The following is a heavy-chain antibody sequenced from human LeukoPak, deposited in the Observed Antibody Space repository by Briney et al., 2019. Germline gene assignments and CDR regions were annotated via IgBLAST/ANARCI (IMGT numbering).Heavy chain of an antibody. CDR1: GGSFSGYY. D-gene: IGHD6-19*01. CDR3: ARGEVAVAGTGFFRGYFDY. J-gene: IGHJ4*02. Sequence: PSETLSLTCAVYGGSFSGYYWSWIRQPPGKGLEWIGEINHSGSTNYNPSLKSRVTISVDTSKNQFSLKLSSVTAADTAVYYCARGEVAVAGTGFFRGYFDYWGQGTLVTVSS. CDR2: INHSGST. V-gene: IGHV4-34*01.